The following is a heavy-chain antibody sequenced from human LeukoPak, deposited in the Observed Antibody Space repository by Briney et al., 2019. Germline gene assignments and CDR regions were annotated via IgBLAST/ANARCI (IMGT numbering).Heavy chain of an antibody. CDR1: SASTSAYY. Sequence: SETLSLTCTVSSASTSAYYWSWIRQPPGKGLEWIGYSYSGGNANYNPSLKTRVTISIDTSENQFSLRLTSVTAADTAVYFCAHSKRGGGYYINAFAVWGQGTLVTISS. J-gene: IGHJ3*01. CDR3: AHSKRGGGYYINAFAV. V-gene: IGHV4-59*01. D-gene: IGHD1-26*01. CDR2: SYSGGNA.